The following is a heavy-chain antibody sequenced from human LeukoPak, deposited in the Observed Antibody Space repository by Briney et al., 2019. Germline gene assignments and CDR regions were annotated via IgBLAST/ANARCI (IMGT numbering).Heavy chain of an antibody. D-gene: IGHD3-3*01. CDR1: GFTFSDSA. CDR2: ISDTGGRT. V-gene: IGHV3-23*01. Sequence: GGSLRLSCAASGFTFSDSAVSWVRHSPGEGLKWVSSISDTGGRTYYADSVKGRFTVTRDNSRNTVNLQMNSLTAGDTARYYCAKGGQDFDFWRFDLWGQGILVIVSS. J-gene: IGHJ5*02. CDR3: AKGGQDFDFWRFDL.